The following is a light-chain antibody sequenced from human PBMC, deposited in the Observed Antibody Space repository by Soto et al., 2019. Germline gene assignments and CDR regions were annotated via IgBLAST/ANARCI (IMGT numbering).Light chain of an antibody. CDR1: QSVSSSY. CDR3: QQYGSSPMYT. CDR2: GAS. J-gene: IGKJ2*01. V-gene: IGKV3-20*01. Sequence: EIVLTQSRGTLSLSPGERATLSCRASQSVSSSYVAWYQQKPGQAPRLLIYGASSRATGIPDRFSGSGSGRYFSLTISRLEPEDFAVCYCQQYGSSPMYTFGQGTKLEIK.